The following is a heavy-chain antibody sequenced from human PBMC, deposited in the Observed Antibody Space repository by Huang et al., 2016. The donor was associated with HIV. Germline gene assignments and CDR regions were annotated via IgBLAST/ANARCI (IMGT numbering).Heavy chain of an antibody. CDR2: INSEGGST. Sequence: EVQLVESGGGLVQPGGSLRLSCAASGFSISSYWMHWVRQAPGKGRGWVSRINSEGGSTSDADSVKGRFTISRDNAKNTLYLQMNSLRAEDTAVYYCARDPRIQSWLNFFDYWGQGTLVSVSS. J-gene: IGHJ4*02. CDR1: GFSISSYW. V-gene: IGHV3-74*01. D-gene: IGHD3-22*01. CDR3: ARDPRIQSWLNFFDY.